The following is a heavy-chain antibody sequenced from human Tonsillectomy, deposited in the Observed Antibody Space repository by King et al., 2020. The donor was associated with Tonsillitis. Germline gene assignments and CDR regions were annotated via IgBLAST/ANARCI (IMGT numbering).Heavy chain of an antibody. D-gene: IGHD3-9*01. J-gene: IGHJ4*02. CDR1: GGSFSGYY. Sequence: VQLQQWGAGLLKPSETLSLTCAVYGGSFSGYYWSWIRQPPGKGLEWIGEINHSGSTNYNPSLKSRVTITVDTSKNQFSLKLSSVTAADTAVYYCAGLQAPYYAILTGSYLVNYFDYWGQGTLVTVSS. CDR3: AGLQAPYYAILTGSYLVNYFDY. CDR2: INHSGST. V-gene: IGHV4-34*01.